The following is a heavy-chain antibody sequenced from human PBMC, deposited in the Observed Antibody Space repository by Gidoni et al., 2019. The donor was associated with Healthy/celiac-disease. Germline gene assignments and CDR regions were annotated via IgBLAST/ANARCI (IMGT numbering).Heavy chain of an antibody. D-gene: IGHD3-9*01. J-gene: IGHJ5*02. CDR2: INPSGGST. V-gene: IGHV1-46*01. Sequence: QVQLVQSGAEVKKPGASVKVSCKASGYTFTSYYMHWLRQAPGQGLEWMGIINPSGGSTSYEQKFQGRVTMTRDTSTSTVYMELSSLRSEDTAVYYCARGLSCRPNDILTGYSNDGWFDPWGQGTLVTVSS. CDR1: GYTFTSYY. CDR3: ARGLSCRPNDILTGYSNDGWFDP.